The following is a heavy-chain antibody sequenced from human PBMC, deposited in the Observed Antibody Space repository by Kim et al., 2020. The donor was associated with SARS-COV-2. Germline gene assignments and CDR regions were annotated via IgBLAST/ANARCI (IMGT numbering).Heavy chain of an antibody. V-gene: IGHV4-61*01. Sequence: SETLSLTCNVSGGSVSSGSHFWSWVRQAPGGGLEWIAYIYYSGSTYYNPSLKSRVTISVDTSKNQFSLNLRSVTAADTAVYYCVSSINSYYYAMDVWGQGTTVTVAS. D-gene: IGHD6-6*01. CDR2: IYYSGST. CDR1: GGSVSSGSHF. CDR3: VSSINSYYYAMDV. J-gene: IGHJ6*02.